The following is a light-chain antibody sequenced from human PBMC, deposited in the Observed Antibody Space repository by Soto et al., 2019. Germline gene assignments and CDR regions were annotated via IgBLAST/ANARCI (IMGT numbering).Light chain of an antibody. J-gene: IGKJ1*01. CDR3: QQSYNLPRT. CDR1: QSISNF. V-gene: IGKV1-39*01. Sequence: DIQMTQSPSTLSASLVDRVTITCRASQSISNFLNWYQQKPGQAPKLLISSASNVQSGVPSRFSGRGSGTEFTLTISGLQPEDSASYCCQQSYNLPRTFGQGTKVDIK. CDR2: SAS.